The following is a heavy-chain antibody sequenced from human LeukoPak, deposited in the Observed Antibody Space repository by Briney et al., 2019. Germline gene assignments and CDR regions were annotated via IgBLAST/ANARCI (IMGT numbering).Heavy chain of an antibody. CDR2: IYYSGST. CDR3: ARGLYGAFDI. D-gene: IGHD2/OR15-2a*01. Sequence: SETLSLTCAVSGYSISSSNWWGWIRQPPGKGLEWIGYIYYSGSTNYNPSLKSRVTMSVDTSKNQFSLKLSSVTALDTAVYYCARGLYGAFDIWGQGTMVTVSS. CDR1: GYSISSSNW. J-gene: IGHJ3*02. V-gene: IGHV4-28*06.